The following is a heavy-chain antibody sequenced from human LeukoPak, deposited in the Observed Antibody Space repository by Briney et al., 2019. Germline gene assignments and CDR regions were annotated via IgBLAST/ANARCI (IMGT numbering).Heavy chain of an antibody. J-gene: IGHJ5*02. CDR3: ARRSTVAGRGRFDP. D-gene: IGHD6-19*01. Sequence: SETLSLTCTVSGGSIRSSSYYWGWIRQPPGKGLEWIGSVHYSGSTYYNPSLKSRVTISVDTSKNQFSLKLISVTAADTAVYYCARRSTVAGRGRFDPWGQGTLVTVSS. V-gene: IGHV4-39*01. CDR2: VHYSGST. CDR1: GGSIRSSSYY.